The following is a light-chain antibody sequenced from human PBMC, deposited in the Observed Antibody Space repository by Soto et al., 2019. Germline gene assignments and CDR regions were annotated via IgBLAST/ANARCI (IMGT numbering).Light chain of an antibody. J-gene: IGLJ2*01. V-gene: IGLV1-44*01. CDR3: ATWDDSLNGVV. CDR1: NSNIGRGT. CDR2: YNN. Sequence: QSVLTQPPSASGTPGQRVTISCSGSNSNIGRGTVNWYQQLPGTAPKLLIFYNNLRPSGVTDRCSGSKSCTSASLAISGLQSEDEAEYYCATWDDSLNGVVFGGGTKLTVL.